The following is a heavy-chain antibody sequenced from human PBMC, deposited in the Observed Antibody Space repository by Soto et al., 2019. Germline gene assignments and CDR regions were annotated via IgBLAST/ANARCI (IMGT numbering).Heavy chain of an antibody. D-gene: IGHD5-18*01. V-gene: IGHV4-31*03. CDR2: IYESGYT. J-gene: IGHJ5*02. Sequence: PSETLSLTCTVSGASVSTGAYYWGWVRQRPGKGLEWVGYIYESGYTYYNTSLKSRLTISLDRSNNQFSLGLTSVTAADTAVYYCVRALRHPAMVYHWLDPWGQGTLVTVSS. CDR3: VRALRHPAMVYHWLDP. CDR1: GASVSTGAYY.